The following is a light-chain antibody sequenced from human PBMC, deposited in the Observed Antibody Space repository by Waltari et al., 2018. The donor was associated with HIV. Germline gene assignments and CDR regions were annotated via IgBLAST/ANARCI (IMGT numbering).Light chain of an antibody. CDR3: GTWDSSLSAVV. J-gene: IGLJ2*01. Sequence: QSVLTQPPSVYAAPGQKVTISCSGSRSNIGNNYVSWYQQLPGTAPKLLIYDNDKRPSGIPDRFSGSKSGTSATLGITGLQTGDEADYYCGTWDSSLSAVVFGGGTKLTVL. V-gene: IGLV1-51*01. CDR2: DND. CDR1: RSNIGNNY.